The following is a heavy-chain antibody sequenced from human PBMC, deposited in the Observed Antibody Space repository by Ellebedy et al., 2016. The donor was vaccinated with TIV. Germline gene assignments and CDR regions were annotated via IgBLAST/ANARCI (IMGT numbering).Heavy chain of an antibody. J-gene: IGHJ4*02. D-gene: IGHD6-13*01. CDR3: VRGRHKAAARTPDF. CDR2: ISHDGSLK. Sequence: GESLKISCAASGFTFSNFDMDWVRQAPGKGLEWVAVISHDGSLKFYADSVKGRFSISRDNSKNTLYLQMNSLRVEDTAVYYCVRGRHKAAARTPDFWGQGTLVTVSS. CDR1: GFTFSNFD. V-gene: IGHV3-30*03.